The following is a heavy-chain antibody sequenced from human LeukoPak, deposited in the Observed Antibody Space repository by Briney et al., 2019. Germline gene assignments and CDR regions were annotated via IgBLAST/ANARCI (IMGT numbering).Heavy chain of an antibody. Sequence: GGSLRLSCAASGFTFSSYAMMWVRQAPGKGLEWVSTISASGGSTDYADSVKGRFTISRDNSKNTLYLQMNSLRAEDTAVYFCAKDRGHCVNGVCHNYYYMDVWGKGTTVTVSS. V-gene: IGHV3-23*01. J-gene: IGHJ6*03. CDR1: GFTFSSYA. CDR2: ISASGGST. D-gene: IGHD2-8*01. CDR3: AKDRGHCVNGVCHNYYYMDV.